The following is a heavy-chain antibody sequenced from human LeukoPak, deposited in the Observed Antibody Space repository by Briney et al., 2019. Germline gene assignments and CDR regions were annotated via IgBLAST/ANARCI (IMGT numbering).Heavy chain of an antibody. CDR3: ARSTSSSWYSHYYYYMDV. CDR2: IYYSGST. Sequence: PSETLSLTCTVSGGSISSYYWNWIRQPPGKGLEWIGYIYYSGSTNYNPSLKSRVTISVDTSKNQFSLKLSSVTAADTAVYYCARSTSSSWYSHYYYYMDVWGKGTTVTVSS. V-gene: IGHV4-59*01. D-gene: IGHD6-13*01. CDR1: GGSISSYY. J-gene: IGHJ6*03.